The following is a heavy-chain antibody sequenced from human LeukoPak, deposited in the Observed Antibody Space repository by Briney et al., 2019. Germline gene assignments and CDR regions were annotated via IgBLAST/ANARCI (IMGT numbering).Heavy chain of an antibody. J-gene: IGHJ4*02. CDR2: ISGDSTT. V-gene: IGHV3-48*02. CDR1: GFTFSHYS. D-gene: IGHD5-18*01. Sequence: GGSLRLSCSASGFTFSHYSMNWVPQAPRKGLEWGSYISGDSTTYHADYVQGRFTISRDNAKNSLYLQMNSLRDEDTAVYYCARGYTYGHEYWGQGTLVTVSS. CDR3: ARGYTYGHEY.